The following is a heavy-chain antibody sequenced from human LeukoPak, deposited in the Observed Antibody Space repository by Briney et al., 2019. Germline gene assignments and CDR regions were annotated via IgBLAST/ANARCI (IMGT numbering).Heavy chain of an antibody. D-gene: IGHD3-3*01. Sequence: GGSLRLSCAASGFALSSYAMSWVRQAPGKGLEWVSGISGSGGRTYYADSVKGRFTISRDNSKNTLYLQMNSLRAEDTAVYYCAKDLYYDFWSGADAFDIWGQGTMVTVSS. CDR3: AKDLYYDFWSGADAFDI. CDR1: GFALSSYA. J-gene: IGHJ3*02. CDR2: ISGSGGRT. V-gene: IGHV3-23*01.